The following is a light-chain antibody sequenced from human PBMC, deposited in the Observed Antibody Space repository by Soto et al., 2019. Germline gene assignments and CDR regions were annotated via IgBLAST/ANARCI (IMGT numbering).Light chain of an antibody. CDR3: HQHGISPWT. J-gene: IGKJ1*01. CDR1: QTVNGNS. CDR2: DAS. Sequence: EIVLTQSPGTLSLSSGEGATLSCRASQTVNGNSLAWYQQKAGQAPRLLIYDASSRAPGVPDRFSGSGSGTDFTLTISRLGPEDFAVYYCHQHGISPWTFGQGTRVEI. V-gene: IGKV3-20*01.